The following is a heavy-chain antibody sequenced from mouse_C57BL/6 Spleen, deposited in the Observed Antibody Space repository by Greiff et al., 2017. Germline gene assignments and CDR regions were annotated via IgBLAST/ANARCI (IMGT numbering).Heavy chain of an antibody. CDR1: GYAFSSSW. J-gene: IGHJ1*03. V-gene: IGHV1-82*01. CDR3: ARPDYGSSFDWYFDV. D-gene: IGHD1-1*01. CDR2: IYPGGGDT. Sequence: VKVVESGPELVKPGASVKISCKASGYAFSSSWMNWVKQRPGKGLEWIGRIYPGGGDTNYNGKFKGKATLTADKSSSTAYMQLSSLTSEDSAVYFCARPDYGSSFDWYFDVWGTGTTVTVSS.